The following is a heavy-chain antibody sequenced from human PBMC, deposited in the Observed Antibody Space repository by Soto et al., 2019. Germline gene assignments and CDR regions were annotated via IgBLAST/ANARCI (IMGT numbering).Heavy chain of an antibody. J-gene: IGHJ5*02. Sequence: SETLSLTCTVSGGSISSYYWSWIRQPPGKGLEWIGYIYYSGSTNYNPSLKSRVTISVDTSKNQFSLKLSSVTAADTAVYYCAREGSSWSNWFDPWGQGTLVTVSS. CDR1: GGSISSYY. D-gene: IGHD6-13*01. V-gene: IGHV4-59*01. CDR2: IYYSGST. CDR3: AREGSSWSNWFDP.